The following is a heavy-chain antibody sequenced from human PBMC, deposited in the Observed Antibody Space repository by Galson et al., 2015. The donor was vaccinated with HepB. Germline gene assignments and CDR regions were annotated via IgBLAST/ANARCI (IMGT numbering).Heavy chain of an antibody. V-gene: IGHV3-23*01. CDR3: ARDSDPYVRGYFAN. D-gene: IGHD3-10*02. J-gene: IGHJ4*02. CDR1: GFTFSNYA. Sequence: SLRLSCAASGFTFSNYAMSWVRQAPGKGLEWVSVISGIGGTTSYADSVKGRFTISRDNSKNTLSLQMTRLRVEDTAVYYCARDSDPYVRGYFANWGQGTLVTVSS. CDR2: ISGIGGTT.